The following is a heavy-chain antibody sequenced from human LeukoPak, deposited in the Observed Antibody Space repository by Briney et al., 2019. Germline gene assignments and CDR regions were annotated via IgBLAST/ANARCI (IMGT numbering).Heavy chain of an antibody. J-gene: IGHJ3*02. CDR3: ARGSGFITIFGGLPYAFDI. CDR1: GFTFSSYW. D-gene: IGHD3-3*01. Sequence: AGGSLRLSCAASGFTFSSYWMHWVRQAPGKGLVWVSRINSDGSSTSYADSVKGRFTVSRDNAKNSLYLQMNSLRAEDTAVYYCARGSGFITIFGGLPYAFDIWGQGTMVTVSS. V-gene: IGHV3-74*01. CDR2: INSDGSST.